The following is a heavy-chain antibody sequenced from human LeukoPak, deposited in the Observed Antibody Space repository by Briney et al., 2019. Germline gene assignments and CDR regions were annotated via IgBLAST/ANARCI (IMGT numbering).Heavy chain of an antibody. CDR3: ASIGRRFRGLDAFDI. D-gene: IGHD1-26*01. Sequence: GGSLRLSCAAFGFTFSSYGMHWVRQAPGKGLEWVSSISSSSSYIYYADSVKGRFTISRDNAKNSLYLQMNSLRAEDTAVYYCASIGRRFRGLDAFDIWGQGTMVTVSS. CDR2: ISSSSSYI. J-gene: IGHJ3*02. V-gene: IGHV3-21*01. CDR1: GFTFSSYG.